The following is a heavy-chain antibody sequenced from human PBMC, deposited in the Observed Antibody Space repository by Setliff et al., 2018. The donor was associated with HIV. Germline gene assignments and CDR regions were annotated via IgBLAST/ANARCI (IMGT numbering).Heavy chain of an antibody. CDR2: ISYDS. V-gene: IGHV3-49*04. J-gene: IGHJ4*02. D-gene: IGHD3-22*01. CDR3: TSSGANYYDRSVYPGY. Sequence: GGSLRLSCAASGFTFSNYNMNWVRQAPGKGLEWVSSISYDSRFTISRDDSKSIGYLQMNSLKTEDTAVYYCTSSGANYYDRSVYPGYWGQGTLVTVSS. CDR1: GFTFSNYN.